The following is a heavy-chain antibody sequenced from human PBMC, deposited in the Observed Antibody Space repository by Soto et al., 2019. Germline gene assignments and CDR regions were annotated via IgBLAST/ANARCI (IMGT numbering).Heavy chain of an antibody. CDR1: GGTFSSYA. D-gene: IGHD3-10*01. J-gene: IGHJ6*02. CDR3: AREMVRGVIIPPGYYYGMDV. Sequence: QVQLVQSGAEVKKPGSSVKVSCKASGGTFSSYAISWVRQAPGQGLEWMGGIIPIFGTANYEQKCQGRVTISADESTSTAYMELSSLRSEDTAVYYCAREMVRGVIIPPGYYYGMDVWGQGTTVTVSS. CDR2: IIPIFGTA. V-gene: IGHV1-69*01.